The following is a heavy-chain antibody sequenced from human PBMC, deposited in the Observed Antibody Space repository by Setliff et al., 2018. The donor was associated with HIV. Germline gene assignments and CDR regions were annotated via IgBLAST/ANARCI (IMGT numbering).Heavy chain of an antibody. CDR2: VNPNSGNT. Sequence: ASVKVSCKASRGTFNRYTISWVRQAPGQGLEWMGWVNPNSGNTGYAQKFQGRVTMTRDTSISTAYMELRKLRSEDTAVYYCARGGDYLGIPSYYYYYLAVWGKGTTVTVSS. J-gene: IGHJ6*03. V-gene: IGHV1-8*01. CDR3: ARGGDYLGIPSYYYYYLAV. CDR1: RGTFNRYT. D-gene: IGHD4-17*01.